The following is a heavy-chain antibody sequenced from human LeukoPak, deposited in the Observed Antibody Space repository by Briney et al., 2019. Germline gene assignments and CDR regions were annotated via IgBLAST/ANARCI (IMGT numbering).Heavy chain of an antibody. CDR2: IYHSGST. CDR1: GXSISSSNW. V-gene: IGHV4-4*02. CDR3: ARAPSLYDILTGYRHNAFDY. J-gene: IGHJ4*02. Sequence: SETLSLTCAVSGXSISSSNWWSWVRQPPGKGLAWIGEIYHSGSTNYNQSLKSRVTISVDKSMNQFSLKLSSVTAADTAVYYCARAPSLYDILTGYRHNAFDYWGQGTLVTVSS. D-gene: IGHD3-9*01.